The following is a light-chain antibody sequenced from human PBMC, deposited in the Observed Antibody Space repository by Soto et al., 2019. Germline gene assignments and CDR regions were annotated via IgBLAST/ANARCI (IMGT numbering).Light chain of an antibody. Sequence: EIVLTQSPATLYSSPGEEATLSCGASQSVSSLLAWYQQKPGQAPRLLIYAASNRATGIPARFSGSGSGTDFTLPISRLEPEDFAVYYCQQRSNWPWTFGQGTKVEI. J-gene: IGKJ1*01. CDR3: QQRSNWPWT. CDR1: QSVSSL. CDR2: AAS. V-gene: IGKV3-11*01.